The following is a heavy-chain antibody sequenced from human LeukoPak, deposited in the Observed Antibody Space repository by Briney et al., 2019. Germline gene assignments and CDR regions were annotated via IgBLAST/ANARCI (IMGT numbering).Heavy chain of an antibody. CDR1: GFTFSSYA. CDR3: AKTDITTGPFDY. Sequence: PGGSLRLSCAASGFTFSSYAINWVRQAPGKGLEWVSAISSGGDTIFYADSVKGRFTISRGNFKNTLYLQMNSLRAEDTAVHYCAKTDITTGPFDYWGQGTLVTVSS. CDR2: ISSGGDTI. V-gene: IGHV3-23*01. D-gene: IGHD1-20*01. J-gene: IGHJ4*02.